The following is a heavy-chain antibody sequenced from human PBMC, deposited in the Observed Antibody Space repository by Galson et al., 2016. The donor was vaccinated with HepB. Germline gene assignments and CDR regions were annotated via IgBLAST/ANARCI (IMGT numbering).Heavy chain of an antibody. V-gene: IGHV3-53*04. J-gene: IGHJ4*02. CDR3: ARGLVGSTTAFDS. Sequence: SLRLSCVASGFSVTSSYMSWVRQAPGKGLEWVSVIYSSGATYYAESVEGRFIISRHNSRNTVDLQMSSLRAEDTAFYYCARGLVGSTTAFDSWGRGTLVAVSS. CDR2: IYSSGAT. CDR1: GFSVTSSY. D-gene: IGHD2/OR15-2a*01.